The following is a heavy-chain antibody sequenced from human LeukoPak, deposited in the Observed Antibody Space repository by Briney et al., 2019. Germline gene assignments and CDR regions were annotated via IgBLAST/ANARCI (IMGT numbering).Heavy chain of an antibody. D-gene: IGHD3-3*01. V-gene: IGHV1-69*05. J-gene: IGHJ5*02. CDR2: FIPIFDTA. CDR1: GDTFSNFV. CDR3: AREAITIFGVVRTQTTTSPHRFDP. Sequence: SVTVSCKASGDTFSNFVINWVRQAPGQGLEWMGGFIPIFDTANYGQKFQGRVTMTRDMSTSTVYMELSSLRSDDTAVYYCAREAITIFGVVRTQTTTSPHRFDPWGQGTLVTVSS.